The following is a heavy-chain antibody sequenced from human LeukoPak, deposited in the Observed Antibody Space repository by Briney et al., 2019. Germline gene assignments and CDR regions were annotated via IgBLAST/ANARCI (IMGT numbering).Heavy chain of an antibody. Sequence: GESLKISCKGSGYSFSNYWIAWVRQMPGKGLEYMGIIYPGDYDTRYSPSFRGQVTISVDKSISTAYLQWTSLKASDTAIYYCARAPTSVSHPYYIDSWGQGTLVTVSS. V-gene: IGHV5-51*01. CDR1: GYSFSNYW. CDR3: ARAPTSVSHPYYIDS. J-gene: IGHJ4*02. CDR2: IYPGDYDT.